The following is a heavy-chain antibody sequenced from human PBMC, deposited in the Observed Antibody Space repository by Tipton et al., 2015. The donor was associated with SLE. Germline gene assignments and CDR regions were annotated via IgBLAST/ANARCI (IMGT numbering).Heavy chain of an antibody. V-gene: IGHV4-34*01. J-gene: IGHJ4*02. Sequence: TLSLTCTVSGGSISSHYWSWIRQPPGKGLEWIGEINHSGSTNYNPSLKSRVSISVDTSKNQFSLKLSSVTAADTAVYYCARDRSHRARSGIDYWGQGTLVTVSS. CDR2: INHSGST. CDR3: ARDRSHRARSGIDY. CDR1: GGSISSHY. D-gene: IGHD3-10*01.